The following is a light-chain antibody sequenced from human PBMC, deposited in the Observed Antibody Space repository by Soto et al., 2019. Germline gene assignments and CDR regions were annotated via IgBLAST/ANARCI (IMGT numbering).Light chain of an antibody. J-gene: IGKJ2*01. CDR2: GAS. V-gene: IGKV3-15*01. CDR1: ESVGSN. Sequence: EIVMTQSPTTLSVSQGERATLSCRASESVGSNLAWYQQKPGQAPRLLIHGASKRATGIPAMFSGSGSGTEFTLIIISLQSEAFAVYYCQQYYKWPPETFGQGTKVEIK. CDR3: QQYYKWPPET.